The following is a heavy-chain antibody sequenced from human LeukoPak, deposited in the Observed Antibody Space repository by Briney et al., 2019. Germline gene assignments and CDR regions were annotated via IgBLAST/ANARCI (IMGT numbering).Heavy chain of an antibody. CDR1: GFTFSSYA. CDR2: ISYDGSNK. J-gene: IGHJ4*02. V-gene: IGHV3-30*04. Sequence: GGSLRLSCAASGFTFSSYAMHWVRQAPGKGLEWVAVISYDGSNKYYADSVKGRFTISRDNSKNTLYLQMNSLRAEDTAVYYCAKVMTWSYDSSGYLGYWGQGTLVTVSS. CDR3: AKVMTWSYDSSGYLGY. D-gene: IGHD3-22*01.